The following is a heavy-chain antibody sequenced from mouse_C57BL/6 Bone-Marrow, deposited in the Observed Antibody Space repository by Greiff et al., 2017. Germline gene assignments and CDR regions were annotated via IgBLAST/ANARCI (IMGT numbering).Heavy chain of an antibody. CDR1: GYTFTSYW. CDR2: IHPNSGST. CDR3: AGLGDGYYDAMDY. D-gene: IGHD2-3*01. J-gene: IGHJ4*01. Sequence: QVQLQQPGAELVKPGASVKLSCKASGYTFTSYWMHWVKQRPGQGLEWIGMIHPNSGSTNYNEKFKSKDTLTVDKSSSTAYMQLSSLTSEDSAVXDGAGLGDGYYDAMDYWGQGTSVTVSS. V-gene: IGHV1-64*01.